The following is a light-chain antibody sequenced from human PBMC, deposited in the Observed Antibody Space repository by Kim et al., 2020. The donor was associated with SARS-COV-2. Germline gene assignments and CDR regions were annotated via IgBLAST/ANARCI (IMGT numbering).Light chain of an antibody. CDR2: GAS. CDR1: QAIINS. Sequence: SLGERVATPCRARQAIINSLAWYRQRRGNAPRLLIYGASTLQSGVPSRFSGSGSGTDFALTIRSLEPEDVATYYCQRYNKALSLTFGGGTKVDIK. J-gene: IGKJ4*01. CDR3: QRYNKALSLT. V-gene: IGKV1-27*01.